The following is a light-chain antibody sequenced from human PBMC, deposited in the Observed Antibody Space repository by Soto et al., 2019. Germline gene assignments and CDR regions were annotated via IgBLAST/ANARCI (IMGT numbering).Light chain of an antibody. J-gene: IGLJ2*01. CDR3: SSYTTHRTPV. CDR1: SGDVGRYDS. Sequence: QSVLTQPASVSGSPGQSLTISCTGTSGDVGRYDSVSWYKHRPGKVPELIIFSDRFSGSKSGNTASLTISGLQAEDEADYYCSSYTTHRTPVVGAGTKLNV. V-gene: IGLV2-14*01.